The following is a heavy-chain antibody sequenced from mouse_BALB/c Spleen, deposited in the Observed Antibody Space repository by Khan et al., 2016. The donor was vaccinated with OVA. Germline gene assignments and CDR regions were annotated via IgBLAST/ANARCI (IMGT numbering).Heavy chain of an antibody. Sequence: EVELVESGGDLVKPGGSLKLSCAASGFTFSSYGMSWVRQTPDKRLEWVATISSGGSYTYYPDSVKGRFTISRDNAKKTLYLQMSSLKSEDTAMYYCARQGLLRLSKSFLAYWGQGTLVTVSA. CDR1: GFTFSSYG. CDR2: ISSGGSYT. CDR3: ARQGLLRLSKSFLAY. D-gene: IGHD1-2*01. V-gene: IGHV5-6*01. J-gene: IGHJ3*01.